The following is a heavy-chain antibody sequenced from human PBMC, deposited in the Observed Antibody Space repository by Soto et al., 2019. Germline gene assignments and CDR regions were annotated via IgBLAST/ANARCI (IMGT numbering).Heavy chain of an antibody. CDR1: GGTFSSYT. V-gene: IGHV1-69*02. CDR2: IIPILGIA. D-gene: IGHD3-16*01. CDR3: ARVLGLGWFDP. J-gene: IGHJ5*02. Sequence: QVQLVQSGAEVKKPGSSVKVSCKASGGTFSSYTISWVRQAPGQGLEWMGRIIPILGIANYAQKFQGRVTITADKTTSTAYMELSSLRSEDTAVYYCARVLGLGWFDPWGQGTLVTVSS.